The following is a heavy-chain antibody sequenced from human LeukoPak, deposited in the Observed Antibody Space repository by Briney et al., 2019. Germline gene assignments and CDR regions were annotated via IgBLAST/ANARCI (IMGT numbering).Heavy chain of an antibody. CDR1: GLTLSVFE. CDR2: ISRSGDIK. CDR3: AKGGSPGYNYNAFDM. V-gene: IGHV3-48*03. J-gene: IGHJ3*02. D-gene: IGHD3-22*01. Sequence: GGSLRLSCEASGLTLSVFEMNWVRLAPGKGLEWVSFISRSGDIKLYADSVKGRFTISRDNPKNSLHLQMNSLRAEDTAVYYCAKGGSPGYNYNAFDMWGQGTMVAVSS.